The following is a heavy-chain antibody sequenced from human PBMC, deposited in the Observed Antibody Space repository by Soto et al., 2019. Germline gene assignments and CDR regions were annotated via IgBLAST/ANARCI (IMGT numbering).Heavy chain of an antibody. CDR2: IIPIFGTA. Sequence: GASVKVSCKASGGTFSSYAISWVRQAPGQGLEWMGGIIPIFGTANYAQKFQGRVTITADKSTSTAYMELSSLRSEDTAVYYCARGTFYSSGSKFDPWGQGTLVTVSS. J-gene: IGHJ5*02. CDR1: GGTFSSYA. CDR3: ARGTFYSSGSKFDP. V-gene: IGHV1-69*06. D-gene: IGHD6-19*01.